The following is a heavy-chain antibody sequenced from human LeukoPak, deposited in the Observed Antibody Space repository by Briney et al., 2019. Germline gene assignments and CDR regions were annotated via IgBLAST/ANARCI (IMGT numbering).Heavy chain of an antibody. Sequence: PSQTLSLTCTVSGGSISSGSYYWSWIRQPAGKGLEWIGRIYSSGSTNYNPSLKSRFTISVDTSKNQFSLKLSSVTAADTAVYYCARLCYDFWSGQGNDAFDIWGQGTMVTVSS. CDR1: GGSISSGSYY. CDR3: ARLCYDFWSGQGNDAFDI. D-gene: IGHD3-3*01. CDR2: IYSSGST. J-gene: IGHJ3*02. V-gene: IGHV4-61*02.